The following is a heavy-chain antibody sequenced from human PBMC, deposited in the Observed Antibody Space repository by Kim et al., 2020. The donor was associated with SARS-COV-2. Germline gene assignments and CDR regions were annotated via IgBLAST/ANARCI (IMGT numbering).Heavy chain of an antibody. Sequence: GGSLRLSCAASGFTVSSNYMSWVRQAPGKGLEWVSVIYSGRNTYYADSVKGRFTISRANSKNTLYLQMNNLRVEDTAVYYCAKNGFLAAYYAMDVWGQGT. D-gene: IGHD6-25*01. V-gene: IGHV3-53*01. CDR2: IYSGRNT. CDR1: GFTVSSNY. J-gene: IGHJ6*02. CDR3: AKNGFLAAYYAMDV.